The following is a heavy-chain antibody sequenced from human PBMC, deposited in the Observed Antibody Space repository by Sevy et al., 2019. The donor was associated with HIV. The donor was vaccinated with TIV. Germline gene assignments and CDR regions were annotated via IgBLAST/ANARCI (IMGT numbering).Heavy chain of an antibody. CDR1: GFNFGSHA. CDR3: ARDLISGSYSQSLDY. D-gene: IGHD1-26*01. Sequence: GGSLRLSCAASGFNFGSHAKHWVRQAPGKGLDWVAVISSDGNSQYSADSVKGRFTISRDNSKNTLYLQMDSLRVEDTAVYYCARDLISGSYSQSLDYWGQGTLVTVSS. CDR2: ISSDGNSQ. J-gene: IGHJ4*02. V-gene: IGHV3-30*04.